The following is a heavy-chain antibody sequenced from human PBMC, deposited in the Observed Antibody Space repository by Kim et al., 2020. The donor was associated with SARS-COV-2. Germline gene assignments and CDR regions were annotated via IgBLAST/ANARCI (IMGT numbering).Heavy chain of an antibody. CDR3: AINPRVLRFLEWSSGMDV. J-gene: IGHJ6*02. D-gene: IGHD3-3*01. CDR1: GFTFSSYA. Sequence: GGSLRLSCAASGFTFSSYAMSWVRQAPGKGLEWVSAISGSGGSTYYADSVKGRFTISRDNSKNTLYLQMNSLRAEDTAVYYCAINPRVLRFLEWSSGMDVWGQGTTVTVSS. V-gene: IGHV3-23*01. CDR2: ISGSGGST.